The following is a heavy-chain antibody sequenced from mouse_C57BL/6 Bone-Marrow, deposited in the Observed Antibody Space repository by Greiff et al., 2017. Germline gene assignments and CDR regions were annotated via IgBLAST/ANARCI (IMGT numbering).Heavy chain of an antibody. V-gene: IGHV2-5*01. CDR3: AKTPYVSSYHFLAFDY. CDR2: IWSGGST. Sequence: QVQLKESGPGLVQPSQCLSITCTASGFSLTSYGVHWVRQSPGKGLEWLGVIWSGGSTDYHAAFMSRLSITKDNSKSQVFFKMNSLQVDDTAIYDCAKTPYVSSYHFLAFDYWGQGTTLTVSS. CDR1: GFSLTSYG. D-gene: IGHD1-1*01. J-gene: IGHJ2*01.